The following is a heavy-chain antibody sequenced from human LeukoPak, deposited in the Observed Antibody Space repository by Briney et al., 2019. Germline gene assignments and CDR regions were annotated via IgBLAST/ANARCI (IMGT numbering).Heavy chain of an antibody. V-gene: IGHV3-21*01. CDR3: AREQALGSGSLWFDP. Sequence: GGSLRLSCAASGFTFSSYSMNWVRQAPGKGLEWVSSISSSSSYIYYADSVKGRFTISRDNAKNSLYLQMNSLRAEDTAVYYCAREQALGSGSLWFDPWGQGTLVTVSS. CDR1: GFTFSSYS. D-gene: IGHD3-10*01. J-gene: IGHJ5*02. CDR2: ISSSSSYI.